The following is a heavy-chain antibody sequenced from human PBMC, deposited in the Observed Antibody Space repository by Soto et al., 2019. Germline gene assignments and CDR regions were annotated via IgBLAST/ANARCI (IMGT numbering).Heavy chain of an antibody. D-gene: IGHD6-13*01. CDR3: ARGVGIAAASMGYYYGMDV. CDR1: GYTFTGYY. Sequence: ASVKVSCKASGYTFTGYYMHWVRQAPGQGLEWMGWINPNSGGTNYAQKFQGRVTMTRDTSISTAYMELSRLRSDDTAVYYCARGVGIAAASMGYYYGMDVWGQVTKGTVSS. CDR2: INPNSGGT. V-gene: IGHV1-2*02. J-gene: IGHJ6*02.